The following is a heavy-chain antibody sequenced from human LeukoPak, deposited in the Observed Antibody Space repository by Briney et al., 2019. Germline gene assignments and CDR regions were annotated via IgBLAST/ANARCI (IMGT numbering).Heavy chain of an antibody. CDR2: IYDSGNT. J-gene: IGHJ6*03. CDR1: GGSIIRDY. V-gene: IGHV4-4*08. Sequence: SETLSLTCTVSGGSIIRDYWSWIRQPPGKGLECIGYIYDSGNTNYNPSLKSRVTISVDTSRNQFSLNLSSVTAADTAMYYCARSYSSGWLKAYSYYYMDVWGKGTTVTVSS. CDR3: ARSYSSGWLKAYSYYYMDV. D-gene: IGHD6-19*01.